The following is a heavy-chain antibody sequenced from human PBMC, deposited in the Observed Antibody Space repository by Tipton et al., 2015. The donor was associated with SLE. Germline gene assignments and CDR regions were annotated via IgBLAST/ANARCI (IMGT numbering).Heavy chain of an antibody. CDR2: ISHSGRT. CDR3: ARSKPPIAVSGTFWFDP. D-gene: IGHD6-13*01. CDR1: DYSITSGYF. V-gene: IGHV4-38-2*02. J-gene: IGHJ5*02. Sequence: LRLSCTVSDYSITSGYFWGWLRQTPGKGLEWIGSISHSGRTYYNPSLKSRVSISVHTSKNQFSLKLRSVTAADTAVYYCARSKPPIAVSGTFWFDPWGQGTLVTVSS.